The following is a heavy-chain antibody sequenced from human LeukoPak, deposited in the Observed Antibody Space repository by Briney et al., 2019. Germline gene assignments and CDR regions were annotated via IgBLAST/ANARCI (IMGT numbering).Heavy chain of an antibody. D-gene: IGHD1-20*01. Sequence: GGSLRLSCAASGFTFSNAWMSWGRQAPGKGLEWGGRIKSKTDGGTTDYAAPVKGRFTISRDDSKTTLYLQMNSLKTEDTAVYYCTTEEYNWNYFDYWGQGTLVTVSS. CDR2: IKSKTDGGTT. J-gene: IGHJ4*02. V-gene: IGHV3-15*01. CDR3: TTEEYNWNYFDY. CDR1: GFTFSNAW.